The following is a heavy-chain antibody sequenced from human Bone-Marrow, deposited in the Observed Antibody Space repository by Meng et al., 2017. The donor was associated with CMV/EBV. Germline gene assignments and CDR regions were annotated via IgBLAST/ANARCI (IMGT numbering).Heavy chain of an antibody. J-gene: IGHJ5*02. CDR1: YTFKNYD. Sequence: YTFKNYDIHWVRPATGQGLEWMGWMNPDSGYTDYAQKFQDRVTITRNTSISTAYMELSSLRFEDTAVYYCARANSHYDFWSSNWFDPWGQGTLVTVSS. CDR2: MNPDSGYT. V-gene: IGHV1-8*01. D-gene: IGHD3-3*01. CDR3: ARANSHYDFWSSNWFDP.